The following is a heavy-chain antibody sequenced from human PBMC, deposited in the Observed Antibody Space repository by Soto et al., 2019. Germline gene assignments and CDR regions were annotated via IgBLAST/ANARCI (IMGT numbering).Heavy chain of an antibody. CDR1: GFTFSSYE. V-gene: IGHV3-48*03. J-gene: IGHJ4*02. Sequence: EVQLVESGGGLVQPGGSLRLSCAASGFTFSSYELNWVRQAPGKGLEWVSYISTSPGAIYYADSVKGRFTISRGNAKNSLYLQMNSLRAEDTAVYYCARERYDSGRPLDYWGQGTLVTVSS. D-gene: IGHD3-10*01. CDR2: ISTSPGAI. CDR3: ARERYDSGRPLDY.